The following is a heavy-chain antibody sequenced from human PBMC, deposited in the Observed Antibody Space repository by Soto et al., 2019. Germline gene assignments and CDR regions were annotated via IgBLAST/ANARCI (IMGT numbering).Heavy chain of an antibody. CDR1: GGTFSRYA. CDR3: ARGPKGGSGLSWFDP. V-gene: IGHV1-69*12. J-gene: IGHJ5*02. CDR2: IIPIFGTA. D-gene: IGHD3-10*01. Sequence: QVQLVQSGAEVKKPGSSVKVSCKASGGTFSRYAISWVRQAPGQGLEWMGGIIPIFGTANYAQKFQGRVTITADESPSTAYMELSSLRSEDTAVYYCARGPKGGSGLSWFDPWGQGTLVTVSS.